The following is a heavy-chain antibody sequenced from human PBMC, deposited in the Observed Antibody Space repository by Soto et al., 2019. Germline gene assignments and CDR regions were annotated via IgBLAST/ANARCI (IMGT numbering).Heavy chain of an antibody. D-gene: IGHD5-18*01. CDR1: GGSFSGYY. CDR2: INHSGST. J-gene: IGHJ4*02. Sequence: LSLTCAVYGGSFSGYYWSWIRQPPGKGLEWIGEINHSGSTNYNPSLKSRVTISVDTSKNQFSLKLSSVTAADTAVYYCARGPKRWLQPLRRGYFDYWGQGTLVTVSS. V-gene: IGHV4-34*01. CDR3: ARGPKRWLQPLRRGYFDY.